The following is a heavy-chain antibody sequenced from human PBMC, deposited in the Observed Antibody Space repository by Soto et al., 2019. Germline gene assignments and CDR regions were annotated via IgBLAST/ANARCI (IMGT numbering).Heavy chain of an antibody. J-gene: IGHJ5*02. CDR2: IYYSGST. CDR3: ARTITMVRGVIYGNWFDP. D-gene: IGHD3-10*01. V-gene: IGHV4-30-4*01. Sequence: SETLSLTCTVSGGSISSGDYYWSWIRQPPGKGLEWIGYIYYSGSTYYSPSLKSRVTISVDTSKNQFSLKLSSVTAADTAVYYCARTITMVRGVIYGNWFDPWGQGTLVTVSS. CDR1: GGSISSGDYY.